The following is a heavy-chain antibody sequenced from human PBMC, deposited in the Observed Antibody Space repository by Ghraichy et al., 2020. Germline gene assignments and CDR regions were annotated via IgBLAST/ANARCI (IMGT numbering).Heavy chain of an antibody. D-gene: IGHD3-10*01. Sequence: GGSLRLSCAASGFTFSSYSMNWVRQAPGKGLEWVSYISSSSSTIYYADSVKGRFTISRDNAKNSLYLQMNSLRDEDTAVYYCARDDPPLGELGIDYWGQGTLVTVSS. CDR1: GFTFSSYS. J-gene: IGHJ4*02. CDR3: ARDDPPLGELGIDY. CDR2: ISSSSSTI. V-gene: IGHV3-48*02.